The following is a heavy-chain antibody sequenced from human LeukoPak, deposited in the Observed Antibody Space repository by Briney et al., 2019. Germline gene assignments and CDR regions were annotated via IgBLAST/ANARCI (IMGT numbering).Heavy chain of an antibody. CDR3: ARAIAARRYGGDY. D-gene: IGHD6-6*01. V-gene: IGHV1-2*02. J-gene: IGHJ4*02. CDR2: INPNSGGT. Sequence: GASVKVSCKASGYTFTGYYMHWVRQAPGQGLEWMGWINPNSGGTNYAQKFQGRVTMTRDMSTSTVYMELSSLRSEDTAVYYCARAIAARRYGGDYWGQGTLVTVSS. CDR1: GYTFTGYY.